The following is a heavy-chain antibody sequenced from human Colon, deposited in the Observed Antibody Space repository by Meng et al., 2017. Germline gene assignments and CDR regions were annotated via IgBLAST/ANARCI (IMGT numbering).Heavy chain of an antibody. Sequence: VQRRGGGPGMVNPPGHLCPPSPVAGGRVRRNYWWSWVRQCPKKGVEWIGDIHHGGTTNYNPSLKSRVTISVDTSNNQFSLKLSSVTAADTAVYYCARIDYGGNGIEKYFFDYWGQGTLVTVSS. D-gene: IGHD4-23*01. CDR3: ARIDYGGNGIEKYFFDY. V-gene: IGHV4-4*03. J-gene: IGHJ4*02. CDR2: IHHGGTT. CDR1: GGRVRRNYW.